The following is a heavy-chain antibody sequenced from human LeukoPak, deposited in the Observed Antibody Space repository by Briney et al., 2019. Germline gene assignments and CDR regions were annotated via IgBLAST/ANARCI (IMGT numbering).Heavy chain of an antibody. CDR3: AREEARDGSTGYYFDY. Sequence: GASLKVSCKASGYTFSNYHIHSVRQAPGQGIEWMGIINPRYGSTTYAQNFQGRVTMTRDMSTSTVYMELSSLRSEDTSVYYCAREEARDGSTGYYFDYWGQATLLTVSS. D-gene: IGHD5-24*01. V-gene: IGHV1-46*01. CDR1: GYTFSNYH. J-gene: IGHJ4*02. CDR2: INPRYGST.